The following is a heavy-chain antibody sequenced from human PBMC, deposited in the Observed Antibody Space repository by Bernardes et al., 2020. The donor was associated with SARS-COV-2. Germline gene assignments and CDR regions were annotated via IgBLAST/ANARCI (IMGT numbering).Heavy chain of an antibody. CDR2: IYPGDSDT. Sequence: CKGSGYSLTSYWIGWVRQMPGNGLEWMGIIYPGDSDTRYSPSFQGQVTISADKSISTAYLQWSSLKASDTAMYYCARHSMYSSSWNPGYYYGMDVWGQGTTVTVSS. CDR1: GYSLTSYW. CDR3: ARHSMYSSSWNPGYYYGMDV. D-gene: IGHD6-13*01. V-gene: IGHV5-51*01. J-gene: IGHJ6*02.